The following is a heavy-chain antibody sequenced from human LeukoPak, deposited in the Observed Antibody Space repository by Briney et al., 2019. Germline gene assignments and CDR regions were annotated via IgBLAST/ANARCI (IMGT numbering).Heavy chain of an antibody. CDR3: ASSSLTTVVTPRYFDL. J-gene: IGHJ2*01. CDR1: GGSXSSYY. V-gene: IGHV4-59*08. D-gene: IGHD4-23*01. Sequence: TLSLTCXVSGGSXSSYYWSWIRQPPGKGLEWIGYIYYSGSTNYNPSLKSRVTISVDTSKNQFSLKLSSVTAADTAVYYCASSSLTTVVTPRYFDLWGRGTLVTVSS. CDR2: IYYSGST.